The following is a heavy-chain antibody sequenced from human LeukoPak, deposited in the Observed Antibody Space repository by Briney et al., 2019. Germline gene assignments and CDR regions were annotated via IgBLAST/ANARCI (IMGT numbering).Heavy chain of an antibody. V-gene: IGHV4-34*01. CDR2: INHSGST. CDR3: ARVGYGSGSPRLDY. D-gene: IGHD3-10*01. J-gene: IGHJ4*02. CDR1: GGSFSGYY. Sequence: SETLSLTCAVYGGSFSGYYWSWIRQPPGKGLEWIGEINHSGSTNYNPSLKSRVTISVDTSKNQFSLKLSSVTAADTAVYYCARVGYGSGSPRLDYWGQGTLVTVSS.